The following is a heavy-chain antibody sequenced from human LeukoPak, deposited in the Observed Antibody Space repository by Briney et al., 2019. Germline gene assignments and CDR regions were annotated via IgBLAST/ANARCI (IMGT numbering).Heavy chain of an antibody. Sequence: ASVKVSRKASGYTFTSYGISWVRQAPGQGREGMGSISPYNGNTKYTPRPQGRVIMTTDTSTRTAYMELRSLRSDDTAVFYCARDQYDYTWGSYRPYFDSWGQGTLVTVSS. D-gene: IGHD3-16*02. CDR1: GYTFTSYG. CDR3: ARDQYDYTWGSYRPYFDS. J-gene: IGHJ4*02. V-gene: IGHV1-18*04. CDR2: ISPYNGNT.